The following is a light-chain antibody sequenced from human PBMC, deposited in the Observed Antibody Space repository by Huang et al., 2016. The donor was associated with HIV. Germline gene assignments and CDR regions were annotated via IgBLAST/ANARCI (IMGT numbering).Light chain of an antibody. V-gene: IGKV1-39*01. CDR1: QTVDMY. J-gene: IGKJ2*01. CDR2: AAS. Sequence: DIQMTQSPSSLSASIGDRVTMSCRASQTVDMYLNWYQQTPGRAPKLLIYAASNLQMKVPSSLSVTGSGTIFPLTISSLQPKDFFIYFGHQIYNVPRTFGQGTALEIK. CDR3: HQIYNVPRT.